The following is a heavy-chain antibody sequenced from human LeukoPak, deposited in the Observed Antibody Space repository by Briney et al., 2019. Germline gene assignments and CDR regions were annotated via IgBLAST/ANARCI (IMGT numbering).Heavy chain of an antibody. CDR2: IYYSGST. CDR3: ANRWRGFLDP. Sequence: PSETLSLTCAVYGGSFSGYYWSWIRQPPGKGLEWIGSIYYSGSTYCNPSLKSRVTIFVDTSKNQFSLKLRSVTAADTAVYYCANRWRGFLDPWGQGTLVTVSS. V-gene: IGHV4-34*01. J-gene: IGHJ5*02. CDR1: GGSFSGYY. D-gene: IGHD2-15*01.